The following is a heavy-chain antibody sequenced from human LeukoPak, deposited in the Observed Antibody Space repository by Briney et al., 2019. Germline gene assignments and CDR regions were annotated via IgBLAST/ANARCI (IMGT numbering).Heavy chain of an antibody. D-gene: IGHD2-21*02. CDR1: GGTFSSYA. Sequence: SVKVSCKASGGTFSSYAISWVRQAPGQGLEWMGGIIPIFGTGNCAQKFQGRVTITADESTNTVFMELSSLRSEDTAVYYCARRACGGDCHSSYYYYYGMDAWGQGTTVTVAS. CDR2: IIPIFGTG. J-gene: IGHJ6*02. V-gene: IGHV1-69*13. CDR3: ARRACGGDCHSSYYYYYGMDA.